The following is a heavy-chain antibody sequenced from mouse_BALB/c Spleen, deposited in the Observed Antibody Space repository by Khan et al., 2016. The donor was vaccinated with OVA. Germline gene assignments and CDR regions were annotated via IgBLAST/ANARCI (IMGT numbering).Heavy chain of an antibody. CDR1: GYSITSGYG. V-gene: IGHV3-2*02. D-gene: IGHD1-2*01. J-gene: IGHJ2*01. CDR3: ARTARIKY. CDR2: ISYSGST. Sequence: EVQLQESGPGLVKPSQSLSLTCTVTGYSITSGYGWNWIRQFPGNKLEWMGYISYSGSTNYNPSLTSRISITRDTSKNQFFMQLNSVTTEDTATYYCARTARIKYWGQGTTLTVSS.